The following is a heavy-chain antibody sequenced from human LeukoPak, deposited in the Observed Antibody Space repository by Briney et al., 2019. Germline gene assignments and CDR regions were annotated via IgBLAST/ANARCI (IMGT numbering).Heavy chain of an antibody. D-gene: IGHD3-22*01. V-gene: IGHV3-20*04. Sequence: GGSLRLSCAASGFTFDDYGMSWVRHAPGKGLEWVSGINWNGGSTGYADSVKGRFTISRDNAKNSLYLQMNSLRAEDTALYYCARDRPSSDYYDSSGLDYWGQGTLVTVSS. CDR1: GFTFDDYG. CDR3: ARDRPSSDYYDSSGLDY. CDR2: INWNGGST. J-gene: IGHJ4*02.